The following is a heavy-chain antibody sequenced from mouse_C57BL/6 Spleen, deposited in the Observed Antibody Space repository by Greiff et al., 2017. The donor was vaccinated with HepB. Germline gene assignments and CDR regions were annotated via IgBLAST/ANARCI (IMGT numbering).Heavy chain of an antibody. CDR2: IDPEDGET. Sequence: VPLQQSGAELVKPGASVKLSCTASGFNIKDYYMHWVKQRTEQGLEWIGRIDPEDGETKYAPKFQGKATLTADTSSNTSYLQLSSLTSEDTAVYYCAFYGFAYWGQGTLVTVSA. J-gene: IGHJ3*01. V-gene: IGHV14-2*01. D-gene: IGHD1-1*01. CDR3: AFYGFAY. CDR1: GFNIKDYY.